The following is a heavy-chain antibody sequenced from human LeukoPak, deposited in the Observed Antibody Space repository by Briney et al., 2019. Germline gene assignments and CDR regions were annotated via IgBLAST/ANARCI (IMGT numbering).Heavy chain of an antibody. CDR2: IWYDGSNK. J-gene: IGHJ4*02. V-gene: IGHV3-33*08. CDR3: ARSPYGDYYYFDY. CDR1: GFTFSSYS. D-gene: IGHD4-17*01. Sequence: GGSLRLSCAASGFTFSSYSMNWVRQAPGKGLEWVAVIWYDGSNKYYADSVKGRFTISRDNSKNTLYLQMNSLRAEDTAVYYCARSPYGDYYYFDYWGQGTLVTVSS.